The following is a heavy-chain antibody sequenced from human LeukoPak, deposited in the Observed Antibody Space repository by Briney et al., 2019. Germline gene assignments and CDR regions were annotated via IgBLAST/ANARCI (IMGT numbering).Heavy chain of an antibody. CDR2: ISGSGGST. D-gene: IGHD2-2*01. Sequence: GGSLRLSCAASGFTFSSYAMSWVRQAPGKGLEWVSAISGSGGSTYYADSVRGRFTISRDNSKNTLYLQMNSLRAEDTAVYYCAKDPGYCSSTSCSHLNWFDPWGQGTLVTVSS. J-gene: IGHJ5*02. V-gene: IGHV3-23*01. CDR1: GFTFSSYA. CDR3: AKDPGYCSSTSCSHLNWFDP.